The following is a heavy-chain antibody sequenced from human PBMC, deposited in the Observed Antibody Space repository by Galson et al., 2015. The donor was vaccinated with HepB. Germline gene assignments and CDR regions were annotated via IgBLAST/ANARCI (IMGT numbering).Heavy chain of an antibody. D-gene: IGHD3-10*01. J-gene: IGHJ5*02. CDR3: ASSVITMVRGVTGYNWFDP. CDR2: IIPILGIA. Sequence: SVKVSCKASGGTFSSYTISWVRQAPGQGLEWMGRIIPILGIANYAQKFQGRVTITADKSTSTAYMELSSLRSEDTAVYYCASSVITMVRGVTGYNWFDPWGQGTLVTVSS. CDR1: GGTFSSYT. V-gene: IGHV1-69*02.